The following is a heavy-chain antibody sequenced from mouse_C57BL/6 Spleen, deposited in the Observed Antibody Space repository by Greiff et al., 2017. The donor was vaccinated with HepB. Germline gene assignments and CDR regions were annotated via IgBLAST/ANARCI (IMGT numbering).Heavy chain of an antibody. CDR1: GYTFTSYW. J-gene: IGHJ3*01. CDR3: ARDDYDPFAY. CDR2: IDPSDSET. D-gene: IGHD2-4*01. Sequence: VQRVESGAELVRPGSSVKLSCKASGYTFTSYWMHWVKQRPIQGLEWIGNIDPSDSETHYNQKFKDKATLTVDKSSSTAYMQLSSLTSEDSAVYYCARDDYDPFAYWGQGTLVTVSA. V-gene: IGHV1-52*01.